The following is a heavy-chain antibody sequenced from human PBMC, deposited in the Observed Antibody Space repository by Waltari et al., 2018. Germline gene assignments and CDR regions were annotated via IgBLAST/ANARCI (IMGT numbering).Heavy chain of an antibody. D-gene: IGHD2-8*01. J-gene: IGHJ6*02. Sequence: EVQLVESGGGLVKPGGSLRLSCAASGFTFTSFSINWFRQAPGKGLEWVSSISSSSNNIYYADSVKGRFTISRDNAKYSLYLQMNSLRVEDTAVYHCARDVLGYYGMDVWGQGTTVTVSS. V-gene: IGHV3-21*01. CDR1: GFTFTSFS. CDR3: ARDVLGYYGMDV. CDR2: ISSSSNNI.